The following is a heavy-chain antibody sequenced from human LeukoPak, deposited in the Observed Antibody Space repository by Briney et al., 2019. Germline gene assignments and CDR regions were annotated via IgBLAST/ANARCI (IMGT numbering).Heavy chain of an antibody. J-gene: IGHJ3*02. Sequence: SETLSLTCTVSGGSISSYYWSWIRQPPGKGLERIGYIYYSGSTNYNPSLKSRVTISVDTSKNQFSLKLSSVTAADTAVYYCAREAPDSSGFKTPPPIAFDIWGQGTMVTVSS. D-gene: IGHD3-22*01. CDR1: GGSISSYY. CDR2: IYYSGST. CDR3: AREAPDSSGFKTPPPIAFDI. V-gene: IGHV4-59*12.